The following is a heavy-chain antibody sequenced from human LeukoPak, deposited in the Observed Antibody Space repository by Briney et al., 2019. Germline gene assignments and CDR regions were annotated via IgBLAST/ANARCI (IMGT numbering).Heavy chain of an antibody. Sequence: SETLSLTCTVSGCSISSSSYCWGWIRPPPGKGLEWIGSIYCSGSTYYNPSLKSRVTIPVDTSKNQFSLKLSSVTAADTAVYYCAKEGPTESLDYGDYGGYFDYWGQGTLVTVSS. CDR2: IYCSGST. V-gene: IGHV4-39*02. CDR3: AKEGPTESLDYGDYGGYFDY. D-gene: IGHD4-17*01. J-gene: IGHJ4*02. CDR1: GCSISSSSYC.